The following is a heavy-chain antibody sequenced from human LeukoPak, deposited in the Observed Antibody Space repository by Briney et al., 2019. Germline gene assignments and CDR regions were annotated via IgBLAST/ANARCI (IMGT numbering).Heavy chain of an antibody. CDR1: GFTFDDYA. V-gene: IGHV3-9*01. CDR2: ISWNSGSI. Sequence: GGSLRLSCAASGFTFDDYAMHWVRQAPGKGLEWVSGISWNSGSIGYADSVKGRFTISRDNAKNSLYLQMNSLRAEDTAVYYCARILDSAWGELGYWGQGTLVTVSS. CDR3: ARILDSAWGELGY. J-gene: IGHJ4*02. D-gene: IGHD6-19*01.